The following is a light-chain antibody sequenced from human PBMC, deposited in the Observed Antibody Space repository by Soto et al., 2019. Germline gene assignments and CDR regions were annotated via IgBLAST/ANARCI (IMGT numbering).Light chain of an antibody. V-gene: IGLV1-51*01. CDR2: DND. J-gene: IGLJ3*02. CDR3: EAWDSSLSAGV. Sequence: QSVLTQPPSVSAAPGQTVTVSCSGSRSNIGNNYVSWYQHLPGTAPKLLINDNDKRPSGIPDRFSASKSGTSATLGITGLQTGDEADYYCEAWDSSLSAGVFGGGTKVTVL. CDR1: RSNIGNNY.